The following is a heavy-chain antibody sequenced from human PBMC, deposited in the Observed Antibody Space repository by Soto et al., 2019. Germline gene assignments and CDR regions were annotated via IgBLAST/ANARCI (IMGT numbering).Heavy chain of an antibody. CDR3: ARVEGGYYGSGSWVALFDI. J-gene: IGHJ3*02. D-gene: IGHD3-10*01. CDR2: IYYSGST. CDR1: GGSISSYY. Sequence: PSETLSLTCTVSGGSISSYYWSWIRQPPGKGLEWIGYIYYSGSTNYNPSPKSRVTISVDTSKNQFSLKLSSVTAADTAVYYCARVEGGYYGSGSWVALFDIWGQGTMVTVSS. V-gene: IGHV4-59*01.